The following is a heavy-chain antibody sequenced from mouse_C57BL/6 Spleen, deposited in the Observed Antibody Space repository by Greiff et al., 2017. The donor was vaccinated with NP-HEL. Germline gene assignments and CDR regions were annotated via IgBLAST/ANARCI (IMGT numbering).Heavy chain of an antibody. CDR2: ISDGGSYT. Sequence: EVQLVESWGGLVKPGGSLKLSCAASGFTFSSYAMSWVRQTPEKRLEWVATISDGGSYTYYPDNVKGRFTISRDNAKNNLYLQMSHLKSEDTAMYYCARDPLPSYYYGSRGFAYWGQGTLVTVSA. J-gene: IGHJ3*01. CDR1: GFTFSSYA. CDR3: ARDPLPSYYYGSRGFAY. D-gene: IGHD1-1*01. V-gene: IGHV5-4*01.